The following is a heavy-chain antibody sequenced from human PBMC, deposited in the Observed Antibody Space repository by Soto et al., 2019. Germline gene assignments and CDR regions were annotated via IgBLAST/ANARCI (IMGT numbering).Heavy chain of an antibody. V-gene: IGHV4-4*07. D-gene: IGHD1-26*01. J-gene: IGHJ5*02. Sequence: SQTLSLTCTVSGGSMNRYHWSWIRQPAGKGLEWIGHIHSSGSTNYNPSLKSRVTMSVDTSKNQFSLRLMSVTAADTAVYYCARDQVGAAARITWFDPWGQGSPVTVSS. CDR1: GGSMNRYH. CDR2: IHSSGST. CDR3: ARDQVGAAARITWFDP.